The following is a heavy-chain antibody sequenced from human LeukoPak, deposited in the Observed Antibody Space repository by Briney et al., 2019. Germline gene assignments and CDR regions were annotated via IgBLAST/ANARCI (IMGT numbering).Heavy chain of an antibody. V-gene: IGHV4-4*07. CDR3: AREGHHTAMGEDDAFDI. J-gene: IGHJ3*02. CDR2: IYTSGST. D-gene: IGHD5-18*01. Sequence: SETLSLTCTVSVGSLSRYYWSWIRQPAGKGLEWIGLIYTSGSTNYNTSLKSRVTSSVDTSKNQFSLKLSSVTAADTAVYYCAREGHHTAMGEDDAFDIWGQGTMVTVSS. CDR1: VGSLSRYY.